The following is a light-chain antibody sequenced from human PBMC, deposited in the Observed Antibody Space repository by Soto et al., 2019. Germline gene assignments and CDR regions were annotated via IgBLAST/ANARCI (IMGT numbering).Light chain of an antibody. CDR2: TNS. CDR3: QSYDSSLSALV. Sequence: QAVVTQPPSVSGAPGQGGTISCAGTSSNIGAGYDVHWYQQVPGTAPKLLIYTNSNRPSGVPDRFSGSKSGTSASLAITGLQAADKADYYWQSYDSSLSALVFGGGTKLTVL. J-gene: IGLJ3*02. CDR1: SSNIGAGYD. V-gene: IGLV1-40*01.